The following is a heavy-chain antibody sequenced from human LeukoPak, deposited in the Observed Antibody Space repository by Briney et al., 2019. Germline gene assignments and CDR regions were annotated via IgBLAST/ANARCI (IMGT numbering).Heavy chain of an antibody. CDR3: ARAPYSSSWYGYFQH. CDR1: GGTFSSYA. Sequence: GASVKVSCKASGGTFSSYAISWVRQAPGQGLEWMGVIIPIFGTANYAQKFQGRVTITADESTCTAYMELSSLRSEDTAVYYCARAPYSSSWYGYFQHWGQGTLVTVSS. D-gene: IGHD6-13*01. V-gene: IGHV1-69*01. J-gene: IGHJ1*01. CDR2: IIPIFGTA.